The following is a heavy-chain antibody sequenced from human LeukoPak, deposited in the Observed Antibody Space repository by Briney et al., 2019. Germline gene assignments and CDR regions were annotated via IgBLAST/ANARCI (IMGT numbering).Heavy chain of an antibody. J-gene: IGHJ4*02. V-gene: IGHV3-21*01. CDR3: AREPVPAAMSY. CDR1: GFTFGSYS. Sequence: GGSLRLSCAASGFTFGSYSMNWVRQAPGKGLDWVSSISSSSSYIYYADSVKGRFTISRDNAKNSLYLQMNSLRAEDTAVYYCAREPVPAAMSYWGQGTLVTVSS. CDR2: ISSSSSYI. D-gene: IGHD2-2*01.